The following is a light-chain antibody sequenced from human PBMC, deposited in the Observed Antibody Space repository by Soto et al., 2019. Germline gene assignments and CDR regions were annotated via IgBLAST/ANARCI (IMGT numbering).Light chain of an antibody. CDR3: QQYGSSPRT. Sequence: EVLMTQSPATLSVSPGERATLSCRASQSVSRKLAWYQQTRGQAPRLLIYGASTRATGIPDRFSGSGSGTDFTLTISRLEPEDFAVYYCQQYGSSPRTFGQGTKVDIK. CDR1: QSVSRK. CDR2: GAS. V-gene: IGKV3-20*01. J-gene: IGKJ1*01.